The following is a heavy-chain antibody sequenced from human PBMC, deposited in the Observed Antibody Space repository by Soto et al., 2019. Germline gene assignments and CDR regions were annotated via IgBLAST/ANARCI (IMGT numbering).Heavy chain of an antibody. CDR1: GGSISSSSYY. J-gene: IGHJ3*02. D-gene: IGHD1-1*01. CDR3: ARLGTTGTTGHHAFDI. V-gene: IGHV4-39*01. CDR2: IYYSGST. Sequence: QLQLQESGPGLVKPSETLSLTCTVSGGSISSSSYYWGWIRQPPGKGLEWIGSIYYSGSTYYNPSLKSRVTRSVDTSKNQFSLKLSSVTAADTAVYYCARLGTTGTTGHHAFDIWGQGTMVTVSS.